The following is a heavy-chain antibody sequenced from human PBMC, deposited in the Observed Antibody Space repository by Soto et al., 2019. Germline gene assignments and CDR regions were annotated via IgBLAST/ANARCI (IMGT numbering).Heavy chain of an antibody. CDR3: ARSLGIAAAGGWFDP. V-gene: IGHV5-51*01. CDR2: IYPGDSDT. D-gene: IGHD6-13*01. Sequence: GESLKISCKGSGYSFTSYWIGWVRQMPGKGLEWMGIIYPGDSDTRYSPSFQGQVTISADKSISTAYLQWSSLKASDTAMYYCARSLGIAAAGGWFDPWGQGTLVTVSS. J-gene: IGHJ5*02. CDR1: GYSFTSYW.